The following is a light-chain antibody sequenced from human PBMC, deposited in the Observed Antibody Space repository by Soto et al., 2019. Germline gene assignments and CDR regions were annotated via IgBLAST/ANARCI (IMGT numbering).Light chain of an antibody. CDR3: GTWDSSLSAYV. Sequence: QSVLMLAPSVSAAPGQKITISCSGSSSNIGNNYVSWYQQLPGTATKLLIYDNNKRPSGIPDRFSDSKSGTSATLAITGLQTGDEADYYCGTWDSSLSAYVFGTGTKVTVL. J-gene: IGLJ1*01. CDR2: DNN. CDR1: SSNIGNNY. V-gene: IGLV1-51*01.